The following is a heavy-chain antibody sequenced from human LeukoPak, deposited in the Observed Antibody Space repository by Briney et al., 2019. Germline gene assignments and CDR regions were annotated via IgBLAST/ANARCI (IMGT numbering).Heavy chain of an antibody. D-gene: IGHD3-10*01. CDR2: INPSGGST. Sequence: ASVKVSCKASGYTFTSYYMHWVRQAPGQGLEWMGIINPSGGSTSYAQKFQGRVTMTRDMSTSTVYMELSSLRSEDTAVYYCARPKHRMVRGVPFDYWGQGTLVTVSS. CDR3: ARPKHRMVRGVPFDY. J-gene: IGHJ4*02. V-gene: IGHV1-46*01. CDR1: GYTFTSYY.